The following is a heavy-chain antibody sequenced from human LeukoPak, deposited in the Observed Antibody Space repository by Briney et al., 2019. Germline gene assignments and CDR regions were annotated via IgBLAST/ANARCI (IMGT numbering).Heavy chain of an antibody. CDR1: GFTFSHHA. Sequence: PGGSLRLSCAASGFTFSHHAMTWVRQAPGKGLEWVSGISGSGDTTYYADSVKGRFTISRDNSKNTLYLQMNSLRAEDTAVYYCAKDTGRLQPECWGQGTLVTVSS. CDR3: AKDTGRLQPEC. CDR2: ISGSGDTT. D-gene: IGHD4-11*01. J-gene: IGHJ4*02. V-gene: IGHV3-23*01.